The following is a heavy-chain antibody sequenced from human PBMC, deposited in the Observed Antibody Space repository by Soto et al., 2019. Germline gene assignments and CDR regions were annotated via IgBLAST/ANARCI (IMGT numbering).Heavy chain of an antibody. CDR1: GFTFSSYG. Sequence: QVQLMESGGGVVQPGTSLRLSCATSGFTFSSYGMHWVRQAPGRGLEWVSVISYEGRTQYYADSVKGRFSTSRDNSKNTLYLQMNSLRSEDTAVYYCAKEGKVRESNTWGLDYWGQGTLVTVSS. V-gene: IGHV3-30*18. CDR3: AKEGKVRESNTWGLDY. J-gene: IGHJ4*02. D-gene: IGHD7-27*01. CDR2: ISYEGRTQ.